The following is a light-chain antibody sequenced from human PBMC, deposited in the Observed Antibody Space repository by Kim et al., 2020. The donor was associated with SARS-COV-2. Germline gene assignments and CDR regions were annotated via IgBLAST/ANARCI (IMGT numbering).Light chain of an antibody. CDR1: QSVSSSS. J-gene: IGKJ1*01. V-gene: IGKV3-20*01. Sequence: SPGERATPSCRASQSVSSSSLAWYQQRPGQAPRLLIYGAYSGATGIPDRFSGSGSGTDFTLTIRRLEPEDFAVYYCQQYGRSPWTVGQGTKVDIK. CDR2: GAY. CDR3: QQYGRSPWT.